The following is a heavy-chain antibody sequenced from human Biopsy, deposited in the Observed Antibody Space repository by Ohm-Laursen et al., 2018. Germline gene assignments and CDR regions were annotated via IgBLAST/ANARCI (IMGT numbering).Heavy chain of an antibody. V-gene: IGHV4-39*01. CDR2: IFYRGST. Sequence: GTLSLTCSVSGSSIRTFDYYWGWIRQPPGKGLEWIGSIFYRGSTHYKPSLKSRVNISVDTSKNQLSLKLNSVTAADTAVYYCARDYDTSGYYYVSWGQGTLVTVSS. D-gene: IGHD3-22*01. CDR3: ARDYDTSGYYYVS. J-gene: IGHJ5*02. CDR1: GSSIRTFDYY.